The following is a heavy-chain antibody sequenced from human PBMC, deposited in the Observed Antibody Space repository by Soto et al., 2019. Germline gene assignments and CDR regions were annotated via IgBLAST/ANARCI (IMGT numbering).Heavy chain of an antibody. D-gene: IGHD2-8*01. CDR3: TRDGPTVGCTNGVCYQYFDY. V-gene: IGHV3-49*03. CDR1: GFTFGDYA. J-gene: IGHJ4*02. Sequence: GGSRRLSCTASGFTFGDYAMSWFRQAPGKGLEWVGFIRSKAYGGTTEYAASVKGRFTISRDDSKSIAYLQMNSLKTEDTAVYYCTRDGPTVGCTNGVCYQYFDYWGQGT. CDR2: IRSKAYGGTT.